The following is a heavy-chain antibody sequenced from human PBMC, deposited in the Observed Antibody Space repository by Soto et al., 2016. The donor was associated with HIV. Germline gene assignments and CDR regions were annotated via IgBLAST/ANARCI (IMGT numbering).Heavy chain of an antibody. J-gene: IGHJ3*02. V-gene: IGHV3-20*04. Sequence: EVQLVESGGGVVRPGGSLRLSCAASGFTFDDYGMSWVRQAPGKGLEWVSGINWNGGSTGYADSVKGRFTISRDNAKNSLYLQMNSLRAEDTALYYCARETGGLLWFRELPLNAFDIWGQGTMVTVSS. CDR2: INWNGGST. CDR3: ARETGGLLWFRELPLNAFDI. CDR1: GFTFDDYG. D-gene: IGHD3-10*01.